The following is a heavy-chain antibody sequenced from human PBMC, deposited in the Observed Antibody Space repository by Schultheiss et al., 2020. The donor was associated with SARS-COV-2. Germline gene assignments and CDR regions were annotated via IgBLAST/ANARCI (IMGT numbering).Heavy chain of an antibody. CDR2: IYTSGST. V-gene: IGHV4-4*07. Sequence: SETLSLTCAVSGYSISSGYYWSWIRQPAGKGLEWIGRIYTSGSTNYNPSLKSRVTMSVDTSKNQFSLKLSSVTAADTAVYYCARVGPYYYGMDVWGQGTTVTVSS. CDR1: GYSISSGYY. J-gene: IGHJ6*02. CDR3: ARVGPYYYGMDV.